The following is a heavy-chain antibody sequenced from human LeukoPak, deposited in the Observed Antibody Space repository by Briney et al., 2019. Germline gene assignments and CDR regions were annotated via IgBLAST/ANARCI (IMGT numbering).Heavy chain of an antibody. J-gene: IGHJ4*02. D-gene: IGHD6-19*01. CDR2: ITWSSRTV. Sequence: GGSLRLSCAASGFTFDDYAMHWVRHAPGGGLEWVSYITWSSRTVGYADSVKGRFTISRDNAKNSLYLQMSSLRTEDTALYYCAREGGSGRGFDYWGRGTVVTVSS. CDR1: GFTFDDYA. CDR3: AREGGSGRGFDY. V-gene: IGHV3-9*01.